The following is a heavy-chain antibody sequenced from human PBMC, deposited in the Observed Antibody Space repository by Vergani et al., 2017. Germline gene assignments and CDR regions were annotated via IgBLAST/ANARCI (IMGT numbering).Heavy chain of an antibody. J-gene: IGHJ6*03. Sequence: QVQLQESGPGLVKPSQTLSLTCTVSGGSISSGDYYWSWIRQPPGKGLEWIGYIYYSGSTYYNPSLKSRVTISVDTSKNQFSLKLSSVTAADTAVYYCARDLRVRGYSYGYLNYYYYVDVWGKGTTVTVSS. D-gene: IGHD5-18*01. CDR2: IYYSGST. V-gene: IGHV4-30-4*01. CDR1: GGSISSGDYY. CDR3: ARDLRVRGYSYGYLNYYYYVDV.